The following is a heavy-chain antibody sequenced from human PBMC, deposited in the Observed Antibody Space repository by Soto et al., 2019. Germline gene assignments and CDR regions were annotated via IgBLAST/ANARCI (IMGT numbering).Heavy chain of an antibody. D-gene: IGHD3-16*01. J-gene: IGHJ5*02. V-gene: IGHV1-18*01. CDR3: ARVGPTIDA. CDR2: ISVYNGNT. CDR1: GYTFSSYH. Sequence: QVQLVQSGAEVKKPGASVKVSCKAPGYTFSSYHISWVRQAPGQGLEWMGWISVYNGNTNFAQKLQGRVTMTTDTHMSTAEKKMRSLSTAVPAVYDWARVGPTIDAWGQGSLVT.